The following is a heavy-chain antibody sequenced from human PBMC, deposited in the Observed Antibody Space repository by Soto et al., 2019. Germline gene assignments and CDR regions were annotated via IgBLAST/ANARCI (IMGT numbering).Heavy chain of an antibody. Sequence: ASVKVSCKASGYTFTTYDINWVRQAPGQGLEWLGWMDPNSGSTGYAQNFQGRINMTRNISRNTAHMELSSLQSDDTAVYYCARERKFDFWRKGLDVWGQGTTVTVSS. V-gene: IGHV1-8*01. CDR2: MDPNSGST. CDR1: GYTFTTYD. J-gene: IGHJ6*02. D-gene: IGHD3-3*01. CDR3: ARERKFDFWRKGLDV.